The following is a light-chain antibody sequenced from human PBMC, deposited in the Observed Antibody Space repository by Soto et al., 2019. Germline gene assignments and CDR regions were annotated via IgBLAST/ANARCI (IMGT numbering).Light chain of an antibody. CDR1: SSDVGGYNY. J-gene: IGLJ3*02. Sequence: QSVLTQPRSVSGSPGQSVTISCTGTSSDVGGYNYVSWYQQHQGKAPKLMIYDVSKRPSGVPDRFSGSKSGNTASLTISGLQAEDEADYYCCSYAGSSFWVFGGGTQLTVL. CDR3: CSYAGSSFWV. CDR2: DVS. V-gene: IGLV2-11*01.